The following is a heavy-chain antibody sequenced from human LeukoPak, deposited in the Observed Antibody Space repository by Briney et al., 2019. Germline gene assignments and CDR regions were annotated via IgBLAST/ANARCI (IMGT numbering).Heavy chain of an antibody. J-gene: IGHJ4*02. CDR2: ISGSGGST. Sequence: PGGSMRLSCAASGFTFSSYAMTWVRQAPGKGLEWVSVISGSGGSTYYEDSVKGRFTISRDNSKNTVYLQMNSLRVEDTAVYYCVKRQCSGGSCYFIDYWGQGTLVTVSS. V-gene: IGHV3-23*01. CDR3: VKRQCSGGSCYFIDY. D-gene: IGHD2-15*01. CDR1: GFTFSSYA.